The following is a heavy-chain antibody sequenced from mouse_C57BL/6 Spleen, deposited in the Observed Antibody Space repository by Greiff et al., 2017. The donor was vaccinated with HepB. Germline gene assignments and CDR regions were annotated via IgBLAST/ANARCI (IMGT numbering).Heavy chain of an antibody. CDR1: GYAFSSYW. CDR3: ARCNYYGSSPFGY. Sequence: ESGAELVKPGASVKISCKASGYAFSSYWMNWVKQRPGKGLEWIGQIYPGDGDTNYNGKFKGKATLTADKSSSTAYMQLSSLTSEDSAVYFCARCNYYGSSPFGYWGQGTTLTVSS. J-gene: IGHJ2*01. V-gene: IGHV1-80*01. D-gene: IGHD1-1*01. CDR2: IYPGDGDT.